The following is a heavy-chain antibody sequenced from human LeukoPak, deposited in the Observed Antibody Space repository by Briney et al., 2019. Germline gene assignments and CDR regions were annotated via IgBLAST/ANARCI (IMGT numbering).Heavy chain of an antibody. V-gene: IGHV3-53*01. J-gene: IGHJ4*02. CDR1: GFTVSTNY. CDR3: ASGDYDPYYFDY. Sequence: GGSLRLSCAASGFTVSTNYMNWVRQAPGKGLEWVSVIYSGGSTYNADSVKGRFTIARDNSKNTLYLQLNNPRAEDTAVYYCASGDYDPYYFDYWGQGTLVTVSS. D-gene: IGHD4-17*01. CDR2: IYSGGST.